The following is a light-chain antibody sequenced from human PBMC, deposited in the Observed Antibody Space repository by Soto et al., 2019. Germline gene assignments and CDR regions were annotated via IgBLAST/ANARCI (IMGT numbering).Light chain of an antibody. J-gene: IGLJ2*01. CDR1: KLGDKY. CDR3: QAWDSSTEV. CDR2: QDS. Sequence: SYELTQPTSVSVSPGQTASITCSGDKLGDKYACWYQQKPGQSPVLVIYQDSKRPSGIPERFSGSNSGNTATLTISGTQAMDEADYYCQAWDSSTEVFGGGTKVTVL. V-gene: IGLV3-1*01.